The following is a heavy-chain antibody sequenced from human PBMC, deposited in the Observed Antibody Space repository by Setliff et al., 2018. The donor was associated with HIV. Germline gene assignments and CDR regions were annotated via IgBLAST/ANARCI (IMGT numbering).Heavy chain of an antibody. J-gene: IGHJ5*02. CDR2: INAANGKT. D-gene: IGHD3-16*01. CDR3: ARDGCDSNKCYVYNWFDP. CDR1: GFTFTTYA. V-gene: IGHV1-3*01. Sequence: GASVKVSCKASGFTFTTYAVHWVRQAPGQRPEWMGWINAANGKTRYPQRFEARVTITMDTGASTAYMELNSLRSEDTAVYYCARDGCDSNKCYVYNWFDPWGQGTLVTVS.